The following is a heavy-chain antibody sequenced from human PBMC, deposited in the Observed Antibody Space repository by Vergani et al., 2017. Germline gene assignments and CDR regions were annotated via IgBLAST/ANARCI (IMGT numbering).Heavy chain of an antibody. CDR2: INPSGGST. J-gene: IGHJ5*02. D-gene: IGHD3-3*01. V-gene: IGHV1-46*01. CDR3: ARDPDSLRFLDPLGFDP. Sequence: QVQLVQSGAEVKKPGASVKVSCKASGYTFTSYYMHWVRQAPGQGLEWMGIINPSGGSTSYAQKFQGRVTMTRDTSTSTVYMELSSLRSEDTAVYYSARDPDSLRFLDPLGFDPWGQGTLVTVSS. CDR1: GYTFTSYY.